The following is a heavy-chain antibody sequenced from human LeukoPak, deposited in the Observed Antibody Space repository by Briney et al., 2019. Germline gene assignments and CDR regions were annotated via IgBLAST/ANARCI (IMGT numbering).Heavy chain of an antibody. Sequence: SETLSLTCTVSGGSISVGDYYWNWIRQQPGKGLEWIAYISYSGNTKYNPSLKSRLTISLDTSKNQFSLRVNSVTAADTALYFCAKQIGLYGFIEPLALWGQGTMVTVSS. CDR2: ISYSGNT. CDR1: GGSISVGDYY. J-gene: IGHJ3*01. V-gene: IGHV4-31*03. D-gene: IGHD4-17*01. CDR3: AKQIGLYGFIEPLAL.